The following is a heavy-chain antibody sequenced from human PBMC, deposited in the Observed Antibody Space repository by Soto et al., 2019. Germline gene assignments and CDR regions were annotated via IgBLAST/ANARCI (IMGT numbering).Heavy chain of an antibody. CDR1: GFSFNFYV. CDR3: ARAVTQYFDS. V-gene: IGHV3-23*01. J-gene: IGHJ4*02. CDR2: MSGSGGHI. D-gene: IGHD4-4*01. Sequence: PGGSLRLSCAASGFSFNFYVMTWVRQAPGKGLEWVSGMSGSGGHIYYADSVKGRFTVSRDNSSSTLYLQMNSLRAEDTAVYYCARAVTQYFDSWGQGSLVTVS.